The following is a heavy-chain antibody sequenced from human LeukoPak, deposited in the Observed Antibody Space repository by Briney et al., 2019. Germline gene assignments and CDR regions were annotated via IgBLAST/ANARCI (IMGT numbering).Heavy chain of an antibody. D-gene: IGHD3-9*01. CDR3: ARDVDRAVLRYFDWLENWFDP. CDR1: GGSISTYY. J-gene: IGHJ5*02. V-gene: IGHV4-4*07. CDR2: IYTSGST. Sequence: PSETLSLTCTVSGGSISTYYWSWIRQPAGKGLEWIGRIYTSGSTNYNPSLKSRVTMSVDTSKNQFSLKLSSVTAADTAVYYCARDVDRAVLRYFDWLENWFDPWGQGTLVTVSS.